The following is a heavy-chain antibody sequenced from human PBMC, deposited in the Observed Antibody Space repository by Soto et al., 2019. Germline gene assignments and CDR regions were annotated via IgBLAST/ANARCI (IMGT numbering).Heavy chain of an antibody. V-gene: IGHV1-69*02. CDR2: IIPMLGIA. Sequence: QVQLVQSGAEVKKPGSSVKVSCKASGGTFSSYTFSWVRQAPGQGLEWMGRIIPMLGIANYAQKFQGRVTITADKSTSTAYMELSSRRSEDTAVYYCANRGYSDGFVIYWGQGTLVTVSS. J-gene: IGHJ4*02. CDR3: ANRGYSDGFVIY. D-gene: IGHD5-18*01. CDR1: GGTFSSYT.